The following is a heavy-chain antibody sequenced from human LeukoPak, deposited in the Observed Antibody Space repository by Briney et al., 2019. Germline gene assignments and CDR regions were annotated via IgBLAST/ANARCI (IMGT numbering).Heavy chain of an antibody. CDR2: IKPDGSEK. J-gene: IGHJ4*02. Sequence: GGSLRLSCAASGFTLSNNGMHWVRQAPGKGLEWVANIKPDGSEKYYVDSVKGRFTNSRDNAKNSLYLQMNSLRAEDTAVYYCARGQSGLSVWGQGTLVTVSS. V-gene: IGHV3-7*01. CDR1: GFTLSNNG. CDR3: ARGQSGLSV. D-gene: IGHD5-12*01.